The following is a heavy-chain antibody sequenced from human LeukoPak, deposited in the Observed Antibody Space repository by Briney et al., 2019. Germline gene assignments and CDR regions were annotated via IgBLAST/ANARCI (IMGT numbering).Heavy chain of an antibody. Sequence: GGSLRLSCAGSGFTFSLHYMGWVRQTPGKGLEWVANIKEDGTDTFYMDSVKSRFTISKDNAKNSVYLQMNSLRAEDTAVYYCARHRYFYFDLWGQGTLVTVSS. CDR1: GFTFSLHY. V-gene: IGHV3-7*01. D-gene: IGHD1-1*01. CDR2: IKEDGTDT. CDR3: ARHRYFYFDL. J-gene: IGHJ4*02.